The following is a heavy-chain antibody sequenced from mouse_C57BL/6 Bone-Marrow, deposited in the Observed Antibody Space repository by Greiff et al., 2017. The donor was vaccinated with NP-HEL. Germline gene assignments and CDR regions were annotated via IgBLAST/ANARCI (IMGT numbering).Heavy chain of an antibody. J-gene: IGHJ1*03. V-gene: IGHV1-50*01. D-gene: IGHD1-1*01. CDR1: GYTFTSYW. Sequence: QVQLQQPGAELVKPGASVKLSCKASGYTFTSYWMQWVKQRPGQGLAWIGEIDPSDSYTNYNQKFKGKATLTVDTSSSTSYMQLSSLTSEDSAVYYCARKSTTVVADWYFDVWGTGTTVTVSS. CDR3: ARKSTTVVADWYFDV. CDR2: IDPSDSYT.